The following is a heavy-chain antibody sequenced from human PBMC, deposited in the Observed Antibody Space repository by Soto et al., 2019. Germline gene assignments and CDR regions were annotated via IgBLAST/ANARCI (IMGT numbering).Heavy chain of an antibody. CDR2: IYYSGST. V-gene: IGHV4-30-4*01. CDR1: GGSISSGDYY. CDR3: ARDQGYCSGGSCYFYY. J-gene: IGHJ4*02. D-gene: IGHD2-15*01. Sequence: QVQLQESGPGLVKPSQTLSLTCTVSGGSISSGDYYWSWIRQPPGKGLEWIGYIYYSGSTYYNPSLKSRVTISVDTSKNQFSLKLSSVTAADTAVYYCARDQGYCSGGSCYFYYWGQGTLVTVSS.